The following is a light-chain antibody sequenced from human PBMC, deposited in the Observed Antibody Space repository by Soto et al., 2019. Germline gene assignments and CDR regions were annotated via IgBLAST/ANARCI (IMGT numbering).Light chain of an antibody. V-gene: IGKV3-11*01. CDR1: QYVSSF. J-gene: IGKJ3*01. Sequence: EIVLTQSPATLSLSTGGRATLSCRASQYVSSFLAWYQQKAGQAPRLLIYDASSRATGVPARFSGSGSGTDFSLTISRLEPEDFAVYYCQQYGNSPRTFGPGTKVDTK. CDR2: DAS. CDR3: QQYGNSPRT.